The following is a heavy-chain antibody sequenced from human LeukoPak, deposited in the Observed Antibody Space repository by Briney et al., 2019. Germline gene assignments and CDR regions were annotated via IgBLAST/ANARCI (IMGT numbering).Heavy chain of an antibody. CDR2: FYHSGNT. V-gene: IGHV4-39*01. CDR3: ARHAYSHYYIDV. Sequence: TTSETLSLTCTVSGGSISGSSYYWGWIRQPPGKGLEWLGTFYHSGNTYYNPSLKSRLTISVDTSKNNFSLKLTSVTAADTAVYYCARHAYSHYYIDVWGKGTTATVPS. CDR1: GGSISGSSYY. J-gene: IGHJ6*03.